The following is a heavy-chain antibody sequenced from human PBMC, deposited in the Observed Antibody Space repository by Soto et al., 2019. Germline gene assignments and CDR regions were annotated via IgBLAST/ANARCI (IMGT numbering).Heavy chain of an antibody. CDR2: IYPGDSDT. V-gene: IGHV5-51*01. D-gene: IGHD2-21*02. CDR3: ARANCGGDCSSWDYYYGMDV. J-gene: IGHJ6*02. CDR1: GYSFTSYW. Sequence: EVQLVQSGAEVKKPGESLKISCKGSGYSFTSYWIGWVRQMPGKCLEWMGIIYPGDSDTRYSPSFQGQVTISADKSTSTAYLKWSSLKASDTAMYYCARANCGGDCSSWDYYYGMDVWGQVTTVTVSS.